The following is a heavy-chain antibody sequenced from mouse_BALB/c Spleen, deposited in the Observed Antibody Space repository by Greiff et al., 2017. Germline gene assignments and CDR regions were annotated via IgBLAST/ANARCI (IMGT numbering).Heavy chain of an antibody. J-gene: IGHJ3*01. CDR3: ARTGYGSTWFAY. D-gene: IGHD1-1*01. CDR1: GFSLTSYG. Sequence: VKLVESGPGLVQPSQSLSITCTVSGFSLTSYGVHWVRQSPGKGLEWLGVIWSGGSTDYNAAFISRLSISKDNSKSQVFFKMNSLQANDTAIYYCARTGYGSTWFAYWGQGTLVTVSA. CDR2: IWSGGST. V-gene: IGHV2-2*02.